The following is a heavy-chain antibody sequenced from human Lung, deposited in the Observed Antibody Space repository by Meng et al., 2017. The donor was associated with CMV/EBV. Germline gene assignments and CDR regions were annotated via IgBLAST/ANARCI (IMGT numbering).Heavy chain of an antibody. CDR1: GFTFDDYG. CDR2: INWNGGST. Sequence: GESXKISCAASGFTFDDYGMSWVRQAPGKGLEWVSGINWNGGSTGYADSVKGRFTISRDNAKNSLYLQMNSLRAEDTALYYCAREEYSSSSQAGQYYYYYYDRDVWXQGTXVTVSS. CDR3: AREEYSSSSQAGQYYYYYYDRDV. D-gene: IGHD6-6*01. V-gene: IGHV3-20*04. J-gene: IGHJ6*02.